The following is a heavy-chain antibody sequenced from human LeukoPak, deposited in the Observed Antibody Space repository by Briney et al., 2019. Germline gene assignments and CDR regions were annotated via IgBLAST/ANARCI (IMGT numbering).Heavy chain of an antibody. Sequence: KPSETLSLTCTVSGDSIRSSSYYWGWIRQPPGKGLEWIGNIYYTGTTYYNPSLKSRVTISVDTSKNQFSLKLSSVTAADTAVYYCARFRVAGTRYFDYWGQGTLVTVSS. D-gene: IGHD6-19*01. J-gene: IGHJ4*02. V-gene: IGHV4-39*07. CDR3: ARFRVAGTRYFDY. CDR1: GDSIRSSSYY. CDR2: IYYTGTT.